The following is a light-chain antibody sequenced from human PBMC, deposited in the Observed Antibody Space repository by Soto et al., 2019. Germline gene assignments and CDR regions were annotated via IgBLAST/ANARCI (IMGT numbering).Light chain of an antibody. J-gene: IGKJ1*01. Sequence: EIVLTQSPGTLSLSPGERATLSCRASQSVSSSYLAWYQQKPGQAPRPLIYGASSRAIGIPDRFSGSGSGTDLNLTISRLEPEDFAVYYCKPYGRSPWTFGQGKKVEIK. CDR3: KPYGRSPWT. CDR2: GAS. CDR1: QSVSSSY. V-gene: IGKV3-20*01.